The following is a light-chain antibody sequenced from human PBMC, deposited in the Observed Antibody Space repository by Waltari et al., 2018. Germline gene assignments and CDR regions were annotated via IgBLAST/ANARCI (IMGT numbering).Light chain of an antibody. CDR1: QSVSRT. V-gene: IGKV3-20*01. CDR3: QHYVRLPAT. Sequence: EIVLTQSPGTLSLSPGERATLSCRASQSVSRTLAWYQQKPGPAPKLLLYGASIRATGIPDRFTGSGSGTDFSLTISSLEPEDFAIYFCQHYVRLPATFGQGTKVEIK. CDR2: GAS. J-gene: IGKJ1*01.